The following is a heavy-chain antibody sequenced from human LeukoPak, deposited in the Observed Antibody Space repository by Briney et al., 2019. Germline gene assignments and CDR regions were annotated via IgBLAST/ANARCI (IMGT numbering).Heavy chain of an antibody. CDR2: IRYDGSNK. CDR3: ARDGAVVPAAMRYFQH. V-gene: IGHV3-30*02. D-gene: IGHD2-2*01. J-gene: IGHJ1*01. CDR1: GFTFSSYG. Sequence: GGSLRLSCAASGFTFSSYGMHWVRQAPGKGLEWVAFIRYDGSNKYYADSVKGRFTISRDNAKNSLYLQMNSLRAEDTAVYYCARDGAVVPAAMRYFQHWGQGTLVTVSS.